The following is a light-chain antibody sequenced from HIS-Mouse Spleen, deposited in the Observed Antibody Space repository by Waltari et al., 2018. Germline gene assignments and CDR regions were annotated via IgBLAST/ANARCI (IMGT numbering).Light chain of an antibody. CDR2: WAS. Sequence: DIVMTQSPDSLAVSLGERAPINSKSSQSVLYSSNNKNYLAWYQQKPGQPPKLLIYWASTRESGVPDRFSGSGSGTDFTLTISSLQAEDVAVYYCQQYYSTPYTFGQGTKLEIK. J-gene: IGKJ2*01. V-gene: IGKV4-1*01. CDR3: QQYYSTPYT. CDR1: QSVLYSSNNKNY.